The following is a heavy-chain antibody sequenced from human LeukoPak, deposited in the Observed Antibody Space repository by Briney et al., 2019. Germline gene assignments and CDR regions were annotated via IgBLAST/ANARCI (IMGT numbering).Heavy chain of an antibody. V-gene: IGHV3-23*01. J-gene: IGHJ4*02. Sequence: GGSLRLSCAASGFTFSSYAMSWVRQAPGKGLEWVSAISGSGGSTYYADSVKGRFTISRDNSKNTLYLQMNSLRAGDTAVYYCAKFYGSGYSSGWYGKDFDYWGQGTLVTVSS. CDR1: GFTFSSYA. CDR2: ISGSGGST. D-gene: IGHD6-19*01. CDR3: AKFYGSGYSSGWYGKDFDY.